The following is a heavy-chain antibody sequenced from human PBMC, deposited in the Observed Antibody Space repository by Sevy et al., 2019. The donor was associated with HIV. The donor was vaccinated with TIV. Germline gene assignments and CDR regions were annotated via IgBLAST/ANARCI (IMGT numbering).Heavy chain of an antibody. V-gene: IGHV3-30-3*01. CDR2: ISSNGDNA. D-gene: IGHD1-26*01. J-gene: IGHJ4*02. CDR3: ARGPEWELTSFLSH. CDR1: GFAFRTYA. Sequence: GGSLRLSCAASGFAFRTYAFHWVRQAPGRVLEWVGLISSNGDNAFYANSVRGRFTISRYNSMNTLYLELNNLTPDDTAVYYCARGPEWELTSFLSHWGQGTLVTVS.